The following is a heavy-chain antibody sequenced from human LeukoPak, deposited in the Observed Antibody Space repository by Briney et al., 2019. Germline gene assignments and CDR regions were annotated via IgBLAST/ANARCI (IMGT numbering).Heavy chain of an antibody. CDR2: INPNSGGT. Sequence: AASVKVSCKASGYTLTGYYMHWVRQAPGQGLEWMGWINPNSGGTNYAQKFQGRVTMTRDTSISTAYMELSRLRSDDTAVYYCASSRRVVPAAPGGAFVIWGQGTMVTVS. CDR1: GYTLTGYY. CDR3: ASSRRVVPAAPGGAFVI. V-gene: IGHV1-2*02. D-gene: IGHD2-2*01. J-gene: IGHJ3*02.